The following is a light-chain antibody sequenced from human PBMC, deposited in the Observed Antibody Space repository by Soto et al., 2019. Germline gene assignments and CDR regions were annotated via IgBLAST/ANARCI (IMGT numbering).Light chain of an antibody. CDR1: QGISNY. V-gene: IGKV1-27*01. Sequence: DIQMTQSPSSLSASVGDRVTITCRASQGISNYLAWYQQKPGKVPKLLIYAASTLQSGVPSRFSGSGSGTEFTLTISSLQPEDVATYDCQKYNSAPPTFCQGTKVEIK. J-gene: IGKJ1*01. CDR3: QKYNSAPPT. CDR2: AAS.